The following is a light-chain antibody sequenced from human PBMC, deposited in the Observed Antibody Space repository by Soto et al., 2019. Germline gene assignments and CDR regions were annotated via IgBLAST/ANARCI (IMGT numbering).Light chain of an antibody. CDR3: STSHA. J-gene: IGLJ1*01. Sequence: QSALTQPASVSGSPGQSITISCTGSDISDYHYVSWYQQYPGKAPKLMIYEVSNRPSGVSHRFSGSKSGNTASLTIFGLQAEDEADYYCSTSHAFATGTKVTVL. CDR2: EVS. V-gene: IGLV2-14*01. CDR1: DISDYHY.